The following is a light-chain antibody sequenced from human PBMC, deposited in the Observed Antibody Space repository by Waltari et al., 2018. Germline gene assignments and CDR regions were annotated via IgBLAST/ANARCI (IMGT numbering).Light chain of an antibody. CDR1: QDISSY. Sequence: DIQLTQSPSFLSASVGDRVTVTCRASQDISSYLACYQQKPGKAPKLLIYAAYTLHSGVPSRFSGSGSGTEFTLTISSLQPEDFATYFCQQLNNYPPAFGQGTKLEIK. V-gene: IGKV1-9*01. CDR2: AAY. CDR3: QQLNNYPPA. J-gene: IGKJ2*01.